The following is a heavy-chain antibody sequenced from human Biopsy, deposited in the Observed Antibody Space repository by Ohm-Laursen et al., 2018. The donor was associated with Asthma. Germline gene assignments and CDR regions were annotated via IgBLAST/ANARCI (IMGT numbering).Heavy chain of an antibody. D-gene: IGHD4-17*01. Sequence: TLSLTCIVSGGSINIGDYYWSWIRQHPVKGLEWIGYIYYSGSTYYNPSLKSRVSISLDTSKNQFSLSLTSVTAADTAVYYCARTTYGDDGFDPWGQGTLVTVSP. V-gene: IGHV4-31*03. CDR1: GGSINIGDYY. J-gene: IGHJ5*02. CDR2: IYYSGST. CDR3: ARTTYGDDGFDP.